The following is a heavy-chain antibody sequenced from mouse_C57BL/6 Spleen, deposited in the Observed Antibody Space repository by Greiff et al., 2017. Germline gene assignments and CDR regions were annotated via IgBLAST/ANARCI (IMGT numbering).Heavy chain of an antibody. D-gene: IGHD1-1*01. V-gene: IGHV1-64*01. Sequence: QVQLQQPGAELVKPGASVKLSCKASGYTFTSYWMHWVKQRPGQGLEWIGMIHPNSGSTNYNEKFKSKATLTVDKSSSPAYMQLSSLTSEDSAVYYCARYYGSGYEFAYWGQGTLVTVSA. J-gene: IGHJ3*01. CDR1: GYTFTSYW. CDR2: IHPNSGST. CDR3: ARYYGSGYEFAY.